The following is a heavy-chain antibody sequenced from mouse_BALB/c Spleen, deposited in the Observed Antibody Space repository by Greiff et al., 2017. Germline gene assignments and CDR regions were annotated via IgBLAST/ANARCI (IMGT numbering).Heavy chain of an antibody. V-gene: IGHV1-87*01. D-gene: IGHD1-1*01. CDR1: GYTFTSYW. CDR3: AREDGSSYNYYAMDY. Sequence: VQLQQSGAELARPGASVKLSCKASGYTFTSYWMQWVKQRPGQGLEWIGAIYPGDGDTRYTQKFKGKATLTADKSSSTAFMHLNSLTSEDSAVYYCAREDGSSYNYYAMDYWGKEPQSPSPQ. J-gene: IGHJ4*01. CDR2: IYPGDGDT.